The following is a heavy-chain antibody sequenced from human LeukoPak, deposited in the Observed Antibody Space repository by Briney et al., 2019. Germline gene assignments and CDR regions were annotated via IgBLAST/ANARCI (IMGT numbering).Heavy chain of an antibody. V-gene: IGHV4-61*01. CDR1: GGSVSSGSYY. D-gene: IGHD2-15*01. CDR3: ARESRLVVVAATGPCWYFDL. CDR2: IYYSGST. J-gene: IGHJ2*01. Sequence: SETLSLTCTVSGGSVSSGSYYWSWIRQPPGKGLEWIGYIYYSGSTNYNPSLKSRVTISVDTSKNQFSLKLSSVTAADTAVYYCARESRLVVVAATGPCWYFDLWGRGTLVTVSS.